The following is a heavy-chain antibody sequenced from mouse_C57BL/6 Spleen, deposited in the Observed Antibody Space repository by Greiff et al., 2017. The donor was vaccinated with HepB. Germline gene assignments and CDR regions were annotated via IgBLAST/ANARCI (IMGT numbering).Heavy chain of an antibody. CDR2: IDPETGGT. CDR1: GYTFTDYE. V-gene: IGHV1-15*01. J-gene: IGHJ2*01. D-gene: IGHD1-1*01. CDR3: TRWYYGSRFYFDY. Sequence: VKLMESGAELVRPGASVTLSCKASGYTFTDYEMHWVKQTPVHGLEWIGAIDPETGGTAYNQKFKGKAILTADKSSSTAYMELRSLTSEDSAVYYCTRWYYGSRFYFDYWGQGTTLTVSS.